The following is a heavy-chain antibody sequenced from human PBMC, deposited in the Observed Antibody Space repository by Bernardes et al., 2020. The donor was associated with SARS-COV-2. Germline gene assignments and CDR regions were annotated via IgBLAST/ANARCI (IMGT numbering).Heavy chain of an antibody. CDR2: INNDGSGT. J-gene: IGHJ4*02. D-gene: IGHD6-19*01. CDR3: ARGGWYNDY. Sequence: GGSLRLSRAASGFTFSGYWMQWVRQAPGKGLVWVSRINNDGSGTTYADSVKGRFTISRDNAKNTLYLQMNGLRAEDTAVYYCARGGWYNDYWGQGTLVTVSS. V-gene: IGHV3-74*03. CDR1: GFTFSGYW.